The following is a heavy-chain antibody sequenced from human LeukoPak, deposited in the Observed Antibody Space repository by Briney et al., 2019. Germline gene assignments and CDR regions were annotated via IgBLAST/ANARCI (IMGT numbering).Heavy chain of an antibody. D-gene: IGHD3-10*01. V-gene: IGHV3-66*01. CDR3: ARDRPGDGYFDY. J-gene: IGHJ4*02. Sequence: GGSLRLSCAASGFTVSSNDMTWVRQTPGKGLEWVSIIYSGGKTYYADSVKGRFTISRDNSKNTLYLQMNSLRAEDTAVFYCARDRPGDGYFDYWGQGTLVTVSS. CDR2: IYSGGKT. CDR1: GFTVSSND.